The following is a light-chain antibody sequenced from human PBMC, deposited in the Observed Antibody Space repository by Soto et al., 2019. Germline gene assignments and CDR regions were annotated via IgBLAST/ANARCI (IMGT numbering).Light chain of an antibody. CDR1: QYISTW. Sequence: DIQMTQSPSSVSASVGDRIIITCRASQYISTWLAWYQQKPGEAPKLLIFAASRLHGGVPSRFSGSGSGTDFTLTINNPQPEDFATYYCQQADSFPITFGGGTKVEVK. CDR2: AAS. CDR3: QQADSFPIT. J-gene: IGKJ4*01. V-gene: IGKV1D-12*01.